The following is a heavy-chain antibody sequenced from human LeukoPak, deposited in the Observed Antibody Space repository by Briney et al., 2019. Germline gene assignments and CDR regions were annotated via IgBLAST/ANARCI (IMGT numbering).Heavy chain of an antibody. CDR3: AREGVAKHDAFDI. V-gene: IGHV4-34*01. J-gene: IGHJ3*02. Sequence: SETLSLTCAVYGGSFSGYYWSWIRQPPGKGLEWIGEINHSGSTNYNPSLKSRVTISVDTSKNQFSLKLSSATAADTAVYYCAREGVAKHDAFDIWGQGTMVTVSS. CDR1: GGSFSGYY. CDR2: INHSGST. D-gene: IGHD6-13*01.